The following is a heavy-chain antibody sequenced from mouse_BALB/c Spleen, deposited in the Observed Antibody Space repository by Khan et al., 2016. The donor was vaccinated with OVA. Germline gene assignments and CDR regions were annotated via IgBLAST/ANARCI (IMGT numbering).Heavy chain of an antibody. CDR1: GYPFTSYW. J-gene: IGHJ2*01. Sequence: VQLQQSGAELAKPGASVKMSCTASGYPFTSYWMHWIKQRPGQGLEWIGYINPTSGYTDYNQKFKDKATLTADKSSSTAYMQLSSLTSDDSAVYYCARDRIDYWGQGTALTVSS. CDR2: INPTSGYT. CDR3: ARDRIDY. V-gene: IGHV1-7*01.